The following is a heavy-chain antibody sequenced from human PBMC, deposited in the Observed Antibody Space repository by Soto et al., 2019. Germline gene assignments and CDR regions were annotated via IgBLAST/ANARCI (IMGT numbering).Heavy chain of an antibody. CDR2: ISSSSTI. CDR1: GFTFSDYY. CDR3: ARDPHYYDFWSGYFYFDY. Sequence: GGSLRLSCAASGFTFSDYYMNWVRQAPGKGLEWVSSISSSSTIYYADSVKGRFTISRDNAKNSLYLQMNSLRAEDTAVYYCARDPHYYDFWSGYFYFDYWGQGTLVTVSS. J-gene: IGHJ4*02. D-gene: IGHD3-3*01. V-gene: IGHV3-11*04.